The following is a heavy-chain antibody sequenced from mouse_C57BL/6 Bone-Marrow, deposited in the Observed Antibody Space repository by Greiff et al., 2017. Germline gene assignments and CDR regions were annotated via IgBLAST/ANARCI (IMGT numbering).Heavy chain of an antibody. D-gene: IGHD1-1*01. Sequence: EVQLVESGGDLVKPGGSLKLSCAASGFTFSSSGMSWVRQTPDKRLEWVATISSGGSYTYYPDGVKGRFTISRDNAKNTLYLQMSSLKSEDTAMYYCARESNLHYYGSSFFAYWGQGTLVTVSA. V-gene: IGHV5-6*01. J-gene: IGHJ3*01. CDR2: ISSGGSYT. CDR3: ARESNLHYYGSSFFAY. CDR1: GFTFSSSG.